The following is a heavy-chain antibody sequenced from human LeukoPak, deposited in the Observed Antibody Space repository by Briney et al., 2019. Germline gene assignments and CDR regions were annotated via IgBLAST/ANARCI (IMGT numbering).Heavy chain of an antibody. D-gene: IGHD6-6*01. Sequence: GGSLRLSCAASGFTFSSKGMHWVRQAPGKGLEWVAFIRYDGNNKNYADSVKGRFTISRDNSKNTLYLQMNSLRTEDTAVYYCAKDWGTSSLYLVNWGQGTLVTVSS. CDR2: IRYDGNNK. CDR3: AKDWGTSSLYLVN. J-gene: IGHJ4*02. CDR1: GFTFSSKG. V-gene: IGHV3-30*02.